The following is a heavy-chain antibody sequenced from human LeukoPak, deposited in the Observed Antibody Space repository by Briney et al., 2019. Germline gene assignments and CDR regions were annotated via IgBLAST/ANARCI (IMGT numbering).Heavy chain of an antibody. CDR3: ARGDSITIFGVVTGLAY. D-gene: IGHD3-3*01. J-gene: IGHJ4*02. CDR2: MNPNSGNT. CDR1: GYTFTSYD. Sequence: ASVKVSCKASGYTFTSYDINWVRQATGQGLEWMGRMNPNSGNTGYAQKFQGRVTITRNTSISTAYMELSSLRSEDTAVYYCARGDSITIFGVVTGLAYWGQGTLVTVSS. V-gene: IGHV1-8*03.